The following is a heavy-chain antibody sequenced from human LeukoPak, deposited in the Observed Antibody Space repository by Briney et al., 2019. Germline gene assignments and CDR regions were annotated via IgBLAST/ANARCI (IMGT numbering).Heavy chain of an antibody. J-gene: IGHJ5*02. CDR3: AGERGKGYCSSTSCKADP. V-gene: IGHV4-39*07. CDR1: GGSIISSSYY. D-gene: IGHD2-2*01. CDR2: IYDSGST. Sequence: SDTLSLTCTVSGGSIISSSYYWGWIRQPPGKGLEWIVSIYDSGSTYYNPSLKRRVTISVETSKNQFSLKLSSVNAADTDVYYCAGERGKGYCSSTSCKADPWGQGTLVTVSS.